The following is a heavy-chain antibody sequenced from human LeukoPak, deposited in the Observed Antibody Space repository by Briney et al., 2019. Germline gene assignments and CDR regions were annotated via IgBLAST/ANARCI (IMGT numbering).Heavy chain of an antibody. J-gene: IGHJ4*02. CDR2: IYPGDSDT. V-gene: IGHV5-51*01. Sequence: GESLQISCKGSGYSFTSYWIGWVRQMPGKGLEWMGIIYPGDSDTRYSPSFQGQVTISADKSISTAYLQWSSLKASDTAMYYCARHPAAPYYYGSGSVVWGQGTLVTVSS. D-gene: IGHD3-10*01. CDR3: ARHPAAPYYYGSGSVV. CDR1: GYSFTSYW.